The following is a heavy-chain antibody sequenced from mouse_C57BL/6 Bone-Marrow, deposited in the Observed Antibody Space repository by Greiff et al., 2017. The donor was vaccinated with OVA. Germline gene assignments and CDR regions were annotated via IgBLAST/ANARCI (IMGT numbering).Heavy chain of an antibody. CDR2: IYPGSGST. Sequence: QVQLQQSGAELVKPGASVKMSCKASGYTFTSYWITWVKQRPGQGLEWIGDIYPGSGSTNYNEKFKSKATLTVDTSSSTAYMQLSSLTSEDSAVYYCARLITTRGYFDYWGQGTTLTVSS. CDR3: ARLITTRGYFDY. J-gene: IGHJ2*01. V-gene: IGHV1-55*01. D-gene: IGHD2-4*01. CDR1: GYTFTSYW.